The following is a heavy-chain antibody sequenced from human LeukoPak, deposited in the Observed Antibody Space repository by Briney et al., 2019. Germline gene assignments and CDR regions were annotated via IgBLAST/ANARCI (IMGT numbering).Heavy chain of an antibody. CDR2: IYYSGST. CDR3: ARDGHSSGWSAAFDI. V-gene: IGHV4-59*01. D-gene: IGHD6-19*01. Sequence: SETLSLTCIVSGSSISSNYWSWIRQPPGKGLEWVGYIYYSGSTNYNPSLKSRVTISVDTSKNQFSLKLRSVTAADTAVYYCARDGHSSGWSAAFDIWGQGTMVTVS. CDR1: GSSISSNY. J-gene: IGHJ3*02.